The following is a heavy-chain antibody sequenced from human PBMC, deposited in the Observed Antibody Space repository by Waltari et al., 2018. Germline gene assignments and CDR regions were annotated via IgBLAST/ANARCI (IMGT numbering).Heavy chain of an antibody. V-gene: IGHV3-7*01. D-gene: IGHD6-13*01. CDR2: VKQDGSEK. Sequence: EVQLVESGGGLVQPGGSLRLSCAASGFTFSSYWMSWVRQAPGKGMEWVANVKQDGSEKYYVDSGKGRFTIARDNAKNSLYLQMNSLRAEDTAVYYCARLGAAGPFDYWGQGTLVTVSS. J-gene: IGHJ4*02. CDR1: GFTFSSYW. CDR3: ARLGAAGPFDY.